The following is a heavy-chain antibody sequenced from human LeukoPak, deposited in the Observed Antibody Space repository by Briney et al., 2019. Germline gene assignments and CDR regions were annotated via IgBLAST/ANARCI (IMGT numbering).Heavy chain of an antibody. CDR1: GGSISSSRYY. V-gene: IGHV4-39*01. J-gene: IGHJ3*02. CDR3: ARPPLDCSGGSCYGPPAFDI. Sequence: SETLSLTCTVSGGSISSSRYYWGWIRQPPGKGLEWIGSIYYSGSTYYNPSLKSRVTISVDTSKNQFSLKLSSVTAADTAVYYCARPPLDCSGGSCYGPPAFDIWGQGTMVTVSS. D-gene: IGHD2-15*01. CDR2: IYYSGST.